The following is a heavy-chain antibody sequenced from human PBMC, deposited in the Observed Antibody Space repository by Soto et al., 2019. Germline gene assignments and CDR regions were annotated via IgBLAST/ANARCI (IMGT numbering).Heavy chain of an antibody. CDR3: ARGRGLRYYYGMDV. CDR2: ISSSSSTI. Sequence: EVQLVESGGGLVQPGGSLRLSCAASGFTFSSYSMNWVRQAPGKGLEWVSYISSSSSTIYYADSVKGRFTISRDNAKNSLYVQMNSLRDADTAVYYCARGRGLRYYYGMDVWGQGTTVTVSS. D-gene: IGHD4-17*01. CDR1: GFTFSSYS. V-gene: IGHV3-48*02. J-gene: IGHJ6*02.